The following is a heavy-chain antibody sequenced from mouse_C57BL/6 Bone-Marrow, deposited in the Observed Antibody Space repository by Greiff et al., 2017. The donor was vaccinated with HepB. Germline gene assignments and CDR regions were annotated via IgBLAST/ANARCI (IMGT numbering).Heavy chain of an antibody. V-gene: IGHV5-9-1*02. J-gene: IGHJ1*03. CDR2: ISSGGDYI. Sequence: EVMLVESGEGLVKPGGSLKLSCAASGFTFSSYAMSWVRQTPEKRLEWVAYISSGGDYIYYADTVKGRFTISRDNARNTLYLQMSSLKSADTAMYYCTRDRDYGSSRYFDVWGTGTTVTVSS. CDR3: TRDRDYGSSRYFDV. D-gene: IGHD1-1*01. CDR1: GFTFSSYA.